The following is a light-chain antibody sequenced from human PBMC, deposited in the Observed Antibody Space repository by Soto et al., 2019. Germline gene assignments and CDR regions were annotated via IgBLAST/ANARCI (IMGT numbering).Light chain of an antibody. CDR2: STD. Sequence: QTVVTQGPSLTVSPGGTVTLTCASSTGTVTSGHYPNWLQQKPGQAPRALIYSTDTRHSWTPARFSGSLLGGKAALTLSGVQPEDEADYYCLLYYGGAVVFGGGTKLTVL. CDR3: LLYYGGAVV. V-gene: IGLV7-43*01. J-gene: IGLJ2*01. CDR1: TGTVTSGHY.